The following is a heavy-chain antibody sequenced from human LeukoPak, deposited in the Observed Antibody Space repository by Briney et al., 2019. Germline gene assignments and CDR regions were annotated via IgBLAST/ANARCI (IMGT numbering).Heavy chain of an antibody. CDR1: GGSFSGYY. D-gene: IGHD3-10*01. CDR2: INHSGST. V-gene: IGHV4-34*01. J-gene: IGHJ4*02. CDR3: ARLIMVRGVIKDWGYYFDY. Sequence: PSETLSLTCAVYGGSFSGYYWSWIRQPPGKGLEWIGEINHSGSTNYNPSLKSRVTISVDTSKNQFSLKLSSVTAADTAVYYCARLIMVRGVIKDWGYYFDYWGQGTLVTVSS.